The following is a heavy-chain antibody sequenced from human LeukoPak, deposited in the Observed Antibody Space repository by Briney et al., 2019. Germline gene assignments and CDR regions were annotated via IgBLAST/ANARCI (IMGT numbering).Heavy chain of an antibody. CDR2: IYTSGST. CDR3: ARDQNQWELLVY. J-gene: IGHJ4*02. V-gene: IGHV4-61*02. CDR1: GGSISSGSYY. Sequence: TSQTLSLTCTVSGGSISSGSYYWSWIRQPAGQGLEWIGRIYTSGSTNYNPSLKSRVTISVDTSKNQFSLKLSSVTAADTAVYYCARDQNQWELLVYWGQGTLVTVSS. D-gene: IGHD1-26*01.